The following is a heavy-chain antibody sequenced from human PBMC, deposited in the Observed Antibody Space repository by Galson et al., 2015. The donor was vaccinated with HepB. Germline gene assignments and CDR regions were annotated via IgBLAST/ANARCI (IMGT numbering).Heavy chain of an antibody. CDR1: GYTFTSYG. CDR2: ISAYNGNT. V-gene: IGHV1-18*01. Sequence: SVKVSCKASGYTFTSYGISWVRQAPGQGLEWMGWISAYNGNTIYAQNFQGRVTLTADTSTSTAYMELRSLRSDDTAVYYCARDGTYYDFWSGSYNWFDPWGQGTLVTVSS. CDR3: ARDGTYYDFWSGSYNWFDP. J-gene: IGHJ5*02. D-gene: IGHD3-3*01.